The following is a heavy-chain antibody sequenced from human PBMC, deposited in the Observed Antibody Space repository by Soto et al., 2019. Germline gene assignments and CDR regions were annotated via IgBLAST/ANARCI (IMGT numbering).Heavy chain of an antibody. Sequence: QVPLWHSGAEVKKPGASVKFSGRAPGYTFTGNYMHWVRRAPGQGLGGWGWINLNRGGTNYAQKFQGWVTMTRDTSISTAYMELSRLRSDDTAVYYCARGRSGAAAGAYYFDYWGQGTLVTVSS. V-gene: IGHV1-2*04. J-gene: IGHJ4*02. D-gene: IGHD6-13*01. CDR1: GYTFTGNY. CDR3: ARGRSGAAAGAYYFDY. CDR2: INLNRGGT.